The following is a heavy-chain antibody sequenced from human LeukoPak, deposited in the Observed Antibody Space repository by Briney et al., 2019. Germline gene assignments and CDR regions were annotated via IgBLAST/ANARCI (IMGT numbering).Heavy chain of an antibody. J-gene: IGHJ4*02. D-gene: IGHD3-22*01. CDR1: GFTFSSYA. CDR2: ISGSGGST. Sequence: PGGSLRLSCAASGFTFSSYAMSWVRQAPGKGLEWVSAISGSGGSTYYADSVKGRFTISRDNSKNTLYLQMNSLRAEDTAVYYCAKDPRRYDSSGYSNYWGQGTLVTVSS. CDR3: AKDPRRYDSSGYSNY. V-gene: IGHV3-23*01.